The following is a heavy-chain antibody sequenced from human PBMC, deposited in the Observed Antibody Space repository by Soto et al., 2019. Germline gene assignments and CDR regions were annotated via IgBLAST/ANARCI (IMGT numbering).Heavy chain of an antibody. Sequence: NPSETLSLTCAVSGGSISSSNWWSWVRQPPGKGLEWIGEIYHSGSTNYNPSLKSRVTISVDKSKNQFSLKLSSVTAADTAVYYCARVSSPAILFDYWGQGTLVTVSS. CDR1: GGSISSSNW. D-gene: IGHD2-2*01. CDR3: ARVSSPAILFDY. V-gene: IGHV4-4*02. J-gene: IGHJ4*02. CDR2: IYHSGST.